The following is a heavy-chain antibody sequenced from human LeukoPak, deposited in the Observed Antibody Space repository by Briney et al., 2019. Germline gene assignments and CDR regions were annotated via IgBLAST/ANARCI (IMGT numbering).Heavy chain of an antibody. Sequence: PSETLSLTCTVSGGSISSYYWGWIRQPPGKGLEWLGYIYYSGSTNYNPSLKSRVTISVDTSKNQFSLKLSSVTAADTAVYYCARHLGGVTTRNFEIDYWGQGTLVTVSS. CDR1: GGSISSYY. D-gene: IGHD4-17*01. CDR2: IYYSGST. CDR3: ARHLGGVTTRNFEIDY. V-gene: IGHV4-59*08. J-gene: IGHJ4*02.